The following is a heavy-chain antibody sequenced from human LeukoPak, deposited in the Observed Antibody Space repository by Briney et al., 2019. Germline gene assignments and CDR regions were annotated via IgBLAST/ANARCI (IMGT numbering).Heavy chain of an antibody. D-gene: IGHD3-22*01. V-gene: IGHV4-39*01. CDR3: ARLYYYDSSGPPL. CDR1: GGSTSSSSYY. Sequence: SETLSLTCTVPGGSTSSSSYYWGWIRQPPGKGLEWIGNIYYTGRTYYNPSLKSRVTISVDTSKNQFSLKLSSVSAADRAVYYCARLYYYDSSGPPLWGQGTLVTVSS. J-gene: IGHJ4*02. CDR2: IYYTGRT.